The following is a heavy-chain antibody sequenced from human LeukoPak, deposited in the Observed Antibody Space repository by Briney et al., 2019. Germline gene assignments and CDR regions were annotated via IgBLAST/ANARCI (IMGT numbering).Heavy chain of an antibody. V-gene: IGHV1-18*01. CDR1: GYTFTTYG. CDR2: ISAYNGNT. D-gene: IGHD3-9*01. J-gene: IGHJ4*02. CDR3: ARDGNYDIRTNADY. Sequence: ASVKVSCKASGYTFTTYGISWLRQAPGQGLEWMAWISAYNGNTHYAQKLQGRVTMTTDTSTSTAYMELRSLRSDDTAVYYCARDGNYDIRTNADYWGQGTLVTVSS.